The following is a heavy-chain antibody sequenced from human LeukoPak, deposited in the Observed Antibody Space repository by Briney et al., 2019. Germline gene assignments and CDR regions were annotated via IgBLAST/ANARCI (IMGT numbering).Heavy chain of an antibody. CDR3: ARGVYCCGYYYGWYFDY. V-gene: IGHV1-18*01. D-gene: IGHD3-10*01. Sequence: ASVKVSCKASGYSFPTSGITWVRQAPGQGLEWLGWISPYSGNAHYAQKVQGRLTMTTDTSTSTAYMELRSLRSDDTAVYYCARGVYCCGYYYGWYFDYWGQGTLVTVSS. CDR2: ISPYSGNA. J-gene: IGHJ4*02. CDR1: GYSFPTSG.